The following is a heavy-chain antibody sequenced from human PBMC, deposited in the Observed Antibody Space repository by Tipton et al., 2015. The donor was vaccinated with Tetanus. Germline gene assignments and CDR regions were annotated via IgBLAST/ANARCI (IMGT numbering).Heavy chain of an antibody. V-gene: IGHV4-31*11. J-gene: IGHJ4*02. CDR3: ARGGNEYGDPPDY. D-gene: IGHD4-17*01. CDR2: IYYRGSI. CDR1: GISIGSANYY. Sequence: TLSLTCAVSGISIGSANYYWSLIRHHPRKGLEWIGYIYYRGSIHYNPSLQSRVFISLDTSANQFSLKLNSVTAADTAVYYCARGGNEYGDPPDYWGRGTLVTVSS.